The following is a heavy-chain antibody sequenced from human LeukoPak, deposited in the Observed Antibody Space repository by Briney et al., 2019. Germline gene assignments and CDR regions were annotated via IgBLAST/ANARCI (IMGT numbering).Heavy chain of an antibody. Sequence: ASVKVSCKASGYTFTNYAITWARQAPGQGLEWMGWISAYDGSTNYAQKFQGRVTMTTDPSTSTAYMELRSLRSDDTAVYYCAREAGSGSWYPFDYWGQGTLVTVSS. CDR3: AREAGSGSWYPFDY. D-gene: IGHD6-13*01. J-gene: IGHJ4*02. CDR2: ISAYDGST. CDR1: GYTFTNYA. V-gene: IGHV1-18*01.